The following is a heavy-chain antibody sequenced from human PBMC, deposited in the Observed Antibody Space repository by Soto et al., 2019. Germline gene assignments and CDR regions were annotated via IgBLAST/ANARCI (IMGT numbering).Heavy chain of an antibody. CDR3: AKTAAGGRNYYGMDV. J-gene: IGHJ6*02. CDR1: GYSFTSYW. D-gene: IGHD6-13*01. V-gene: IGHV5-51*01. CDR2: IYPGDSDT. Sequence: GESLKISCKGSGYSFTSYWIGWARQMHGKGLEWMGIIYPGDSDTRYSPSFQGQVTISADKSISTAYLQWSSLKASDTAMYYCAKTAAGGRNYYGMDVWGQGTTLTVSS.